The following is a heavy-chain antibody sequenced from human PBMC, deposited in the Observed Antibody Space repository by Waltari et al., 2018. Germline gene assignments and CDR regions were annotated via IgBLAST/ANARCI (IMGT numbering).Heavy chain of an antibody. CDR1: GFTFSSYA. D-gene: IGHD6-13*01. Sequence: EVQLLESGGGLVQPGGSLRLSCAASGFTFSSYAMSWVRQAPGKGLEWVGAIRGSGGGTDYADSVKGRFTISRDNSKSTLYLQMNSLRAEDTAVYYCAAVIAAAGTGTFDYWGQGTLVTVSS. CDR2: IRGSGGGT. J-gene: IGHJ4*02. CDR3: AAVIAAAGTGTFDY. V-gene: IGHV3-23*01.